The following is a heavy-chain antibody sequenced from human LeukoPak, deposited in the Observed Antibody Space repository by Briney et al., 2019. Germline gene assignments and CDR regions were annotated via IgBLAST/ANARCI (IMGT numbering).Heavy chain of an antibody. CDR3: ARDQYDFWSGPLFDY. CDR1: GFTFSSYS. D-gene: IGHD3-3*01. V-gene: IGHV3-48*01. Sequence: PGGSLRLSCAASGFTFSSYSMNWVRQAPGKGLEWVSYISSSSSTIYYADSVKGRFTISRDNAKNSLYLQMNSLRAEDTAVYYCARDQYDFWSGPLFDYWGQGTLVTVSS. CDR2: ISSSSSTI. J-gene: IGHJ4*02.